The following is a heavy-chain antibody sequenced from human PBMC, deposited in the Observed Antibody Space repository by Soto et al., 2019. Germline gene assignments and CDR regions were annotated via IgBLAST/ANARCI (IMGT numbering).Heavy chain of an antibody. CDR1: GFTFSSYW. CDR2: INSDGSST. J-gene: IGHJ6*02. V-gene: IGHV3-74*01. D-gene: IGHD6-13*01. CDR3: ARAVAAAEDYYYYGMDV. Sequence: EVQLVESGGGLVQPGGSLRLSCAASGFTFSSYWMHWVRQAPGKGLVWVSRINSDGSSTSYADSVKGRFTISSDNAKNTLCLQMTGMSAEDTAVYHWARAVAAAEDYYYYGMDVWGQGTTVTVSS.